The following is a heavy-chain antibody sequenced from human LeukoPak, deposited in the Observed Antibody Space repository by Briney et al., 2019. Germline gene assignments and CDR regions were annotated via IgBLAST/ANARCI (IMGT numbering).Heavy chain of an antibody. CDR3: ARENRVDLWFGELSTTYSGAFDI. V-gene: IGHV3-74*03. CDR2: IKNDESTA. Sequence: GGSLRLSCVVSGFTITDNWMYWVRQAPGRGLVWVSRIKNDESTAVYADSVKGRFTISRDNSKNTLYLQMNSLRAEDTAVYYCARENRVDLWFGELSTTYSGAFDIWGQGTMVTVSS. D-gene: IGHD3-10*01. CDR1: GFTITDNW. J-gene: IGHJ3*02.